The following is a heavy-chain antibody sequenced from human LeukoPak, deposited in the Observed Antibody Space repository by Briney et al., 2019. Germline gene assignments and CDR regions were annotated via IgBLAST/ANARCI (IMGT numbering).Heavy chain of an antibody. V-gene: IGHV3-7*01. CDR2: IKEDGSDK. CDR1: GFIFSSYW. D-gene: IGHD1-1*01. CDR3: AREARDQTGTRYYFDY. J-gene: IGHJ4*02. Sequence: PGGSLRLSCAASGFIFSSYWMAWVRQAPGKGLEWVANIKEDGSDKNYVESLKGRFTISRDNAKNSLYLQMNSLRAEDTAVYYCAREARDQTGTRYYFDYWGQGTLVTVSS.